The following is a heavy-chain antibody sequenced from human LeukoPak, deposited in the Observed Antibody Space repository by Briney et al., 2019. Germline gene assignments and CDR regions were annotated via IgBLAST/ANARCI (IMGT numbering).Heavy chain of an antibody. V-gene: IGHV4-34*01. CDR3: ARLGGGLWSGPPFDY. Sequence: SETLSLTCAVYGGSFSGYYWSWIRQPPGKGLEWIGEINHSGSTNYNPSLKSRVTISVDTSKNQFSLKLSSVTAADTAVYYCARLGGGLWSGPPFDYWGQGTLVTVSS. CDR1: GGSFSGYY. J-gene: IGHJ4*02. CDR2: INHSGST. D-gene: IGHD3-3*01.